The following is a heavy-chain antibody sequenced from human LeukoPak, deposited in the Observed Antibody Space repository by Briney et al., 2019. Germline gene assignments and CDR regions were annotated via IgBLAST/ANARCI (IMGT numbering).Heavy chain of an antibody. CDR2: IIPIFGTA. CDR3: ARSPRASGLDYYDSSGYYLENY. D-gene: IGHD3-22*01. Sequence: ASVKVSCKASGYTFTGYYMHWVRQAPGQGLEWMGGIIPIFGTANYAQKFQGRVTITADESTSTAYMELSSLRSEDTAVYYCARSPRASGLDYYDSSGYYLENYWGQGTLVTVSS. V-gene: IGHV1-69*13. J-gene: IGHJ4*02. CDR1: GYTFTGYY.